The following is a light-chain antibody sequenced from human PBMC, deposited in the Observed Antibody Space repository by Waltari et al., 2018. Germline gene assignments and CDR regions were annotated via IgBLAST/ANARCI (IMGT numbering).Light chain of an antibody. J-gene: IGLJ3*02. CDR3: GTWDRSLNGGV. CDR1: SSNIGDNY. Sequence: QSVLTQPPSASAAPGQRVTISCFGSSSNIGDNYVSWYQQLPGTAPKLLIYDNGKRPSGMPDGVAASRSGTSATLGITGLKTGDEADYYCGTWDRSLNGGVFGGGTKLTVL. V-gene: IGLV1-51*01. CDR2: DNG.